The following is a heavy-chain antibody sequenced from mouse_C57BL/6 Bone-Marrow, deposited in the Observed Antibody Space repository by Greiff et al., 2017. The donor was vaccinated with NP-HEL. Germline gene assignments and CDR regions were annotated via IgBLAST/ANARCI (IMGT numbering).Heavy chain of an antibody. J-gene: IGHJ1*03. CDR2: IYPRDGST. CDR3: AVRGRYGSSYGYFDV. Sequence: VQLQHSDAELVKPGASVKISCKVSGYTFTDHTIHWMKQRPEQGLEWIGYIYPRDGSTKYNEKFKGKATLTADKSSSTAYMQLNSLTSEDSAVYFCAVRGRYGSSYGYFDVWGTGTTVTVSS. CDR1: GYTFTDHT. D-gene: IGHD1-1*01. V-gene: IGHV1-78*01.